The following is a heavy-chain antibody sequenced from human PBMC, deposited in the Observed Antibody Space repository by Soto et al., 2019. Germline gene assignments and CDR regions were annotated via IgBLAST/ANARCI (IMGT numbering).Heavy chain of an antibody. CDR3: ARATYGSGSYPDYKFDY. CDR1: GGSISSSKW. J-gene: IGHJ4*02. D-gene: IGHD3-10*01. CDR2: IYHSGST. Sequence: SETLSLTCAVSGGSISSSKWWSWVRQPPGKGLEWIGEIYHSGSTNYNPSLKSRVTISVDKSKNQFSLKLSSVTAADTAVYYCARATYGSGSYPDYKFDYWGQGTLVTVSS. V-gene: IGHV4-4*02.